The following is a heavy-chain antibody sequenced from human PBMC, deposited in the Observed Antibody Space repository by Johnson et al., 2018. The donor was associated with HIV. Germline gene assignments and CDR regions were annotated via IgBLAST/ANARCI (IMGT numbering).Heavy chain of an antibody. V-gene: IGHV3-11*04. D-gene: IGHD6-6*01. J-gene: IGHJ3*02. CDR2: ISSSGSTI. Sequence: QMLLVESGGGLVKPGGSLRLSCAASGFTFSDYYMSWIRQAPGKGLEWVSYISSSGSTIYYADSVKGRFTISRDNAKNSLYLQMNSLRAEDTAVYYCARDVIKGIAARDDAFDIWGQGTMVTVSS. CDR3: ARDVIKGIAARDDAFDI. CDR1: GFTFSDYY.